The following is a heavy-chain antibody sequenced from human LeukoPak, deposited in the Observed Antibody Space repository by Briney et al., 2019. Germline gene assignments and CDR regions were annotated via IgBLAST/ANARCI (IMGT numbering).Heavy chain of an antibody. J-gene: IGHJ5*02. CDR2: INAGNGNI. CDR1: GSTFTTFA. V-gene: IGHV1-3*01. Sequence: ASVKVSCKASGSTFTTFAIHWVRQAPGQRLEWMGWINAGNGNIEYSQNFQGRVIMTRDTSASTAYMELGSLRSDDTAVYYCARDCSGGPPGWFDPWGQGTLVTVST. CDR3: ARDCSGGPPGWFDP. D-gene: IGHD2-15*01.